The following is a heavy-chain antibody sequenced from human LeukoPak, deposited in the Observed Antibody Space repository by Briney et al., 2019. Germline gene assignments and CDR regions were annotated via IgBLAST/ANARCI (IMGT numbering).Heavy chain of an antibody. D-gene: IGHD3-10*01. V-gene: IGHV4-34*01. CDR2: INHSGST. CDR1: GGSLSGYY. Sequence: SETLSLTCAVYGGSLSGYYWSWIRQPPGKGLEWIGEINHSGSTNYNPSLKSRVSISVDTSKNHFVLNLTSVTAADTAVYFCARRVGFYGSGSLNYFDPWGQGILVSVSS. CDR3: ARRVGFYGSGSLNYFDP. J-gene: IGHJ5*01.